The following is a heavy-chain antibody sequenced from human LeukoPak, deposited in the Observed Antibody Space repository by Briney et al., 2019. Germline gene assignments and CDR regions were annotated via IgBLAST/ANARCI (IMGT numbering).Heavy chain of an antibody. V-gene: IGHV3-73*01. J-gene: IGHJ6*03. CDR1: GFTFSGSA. D-gene: IGHD1-26*01. CDR3: TRRRVGATRYGYYYMDV. CDR2: IRSKANSYAT. Sequence: GGSLRLSCAASGFTFSGSAMHWVRQASGKGLEWVGRIRSKANSYATAYAASVKGRFTISRDDSKNTAYLQMNSLKTEDTAVYYCTRRRVGATRYGYYYMDVWGKGTTVTVSS.